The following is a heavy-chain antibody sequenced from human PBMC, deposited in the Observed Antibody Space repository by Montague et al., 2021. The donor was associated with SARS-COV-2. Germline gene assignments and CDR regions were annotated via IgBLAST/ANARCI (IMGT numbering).Heavy chain of an antibody. CDR2: TYYRSKWDN. V-gene: IGHV6-1*01. D-gene: IGHD1-1*01. CDR1: GDSVSSNSAT. J-gene: IGHJ6*02. CDR3: TSGREGNYNVMDV. Sequence: CASSGDSVSSNSATWNWVRQSPSRGLEWLGRTYYRSKWDNDYAVSVRGRVTINPDTSKNQFSLQLNSVTPEDTAIYYCTSGREGNYNVMDVWGQGTTVTVSS.